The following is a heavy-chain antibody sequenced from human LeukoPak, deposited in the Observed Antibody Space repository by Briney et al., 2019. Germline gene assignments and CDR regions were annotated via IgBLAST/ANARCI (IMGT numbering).Heavy chain of an antibody. D-gene: IGHD6-13*01. CDR2: ISAYNGNT. CDR3: ARDPEYSSSWYPDY. V-gene: IGHV1-18*01. J-gene: IGHJ4*02. CDR1: GYTFTSYG. Sequence: GASVKVSCKASGYTFTSYGISWVRQAPGQGLEWMGWISAYNGNTNYAQKLQGRVTMTTDTSTSTAYMELRSLRSDDTAVYYCARDPEYSSSWYPDYWGQGTLVTVSS.